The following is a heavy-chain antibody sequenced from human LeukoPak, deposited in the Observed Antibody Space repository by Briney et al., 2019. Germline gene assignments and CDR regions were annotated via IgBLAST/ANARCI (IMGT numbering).Heavy chain of an antibody. CDR1: GFTFSSYS. CDR2: ISSSSSYI. V-gene: IGHV3-21*01. J-gene: IGHJ4*02. CDR3: ASLGYDILTGYADGVFDY. Sequence: GGSLRLSCAASGFTFSSYSMNWVRQAPGKGLEWVSSISSSSSYIYYADSVKGRFTIPRDNAKNSLYLQMNSLRAEDTAVYYCASLGYDILTGYADGVFDYWGQGTLVTVSS. D-gene: IGHD3-9*01.